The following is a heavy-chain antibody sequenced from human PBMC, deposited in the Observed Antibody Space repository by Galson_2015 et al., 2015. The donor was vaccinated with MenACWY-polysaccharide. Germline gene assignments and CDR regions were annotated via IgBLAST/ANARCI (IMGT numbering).Heavy chain of an antibody. CDR3: AKDRGHCSGGTCYQYFFGIDV. CDR2: LSSTGGTI. Sequence: SLRLSCAASGFTFGNYAMSWVRQAPGKGLEWVSSLSSTGGTIYYADSVKGRFTISRDNSKNTLYLQMNSLRAEDTAVYYCAKDRGHCSGGTCYQYFFGIDVQGQGTTVTASS. D-gene: IGHD2-15*01. CDR1: GFTFGNYA. V-gene: IGHV3-23*01. J-gene: IGHJ6*02.